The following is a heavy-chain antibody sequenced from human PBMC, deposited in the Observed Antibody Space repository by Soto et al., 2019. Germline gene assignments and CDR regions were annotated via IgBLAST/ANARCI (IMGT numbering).Heavy chain of an antibody. CDR1: GFTFSSYS. J-gene: IGHJ4*02. V-gene: IGHV3-21*01. D-gene: IGHD3-16*01. Sequence: EVQLVESGGGLVKPGGSLRLSCAASGFTFSSYSMNWVRQAPGKGLEWVSCISGSGSYIYYADSVRGRFTISRDNAKNSAYLQMNRLRAEDTAVYYCARAGYDYHWESFPTWGQGPLVVFSS. CDR2: ISGSGSYI. CDR3: ARAGYDYHWESFPT.